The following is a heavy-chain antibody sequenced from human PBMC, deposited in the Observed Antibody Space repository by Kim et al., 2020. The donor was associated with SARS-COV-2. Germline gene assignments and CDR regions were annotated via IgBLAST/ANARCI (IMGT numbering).Heavy chain of an antibody. V-gene: IGHV5-51*01. CDR3: AKSKWTTVTTWWE. J-gene: IGHJ2*01. CDR1: GYSFTSYW. D-gene: IGHD4-17*01. CDR2: IYPGDSDT. Sequence: GESLKISCKASGYSFTSYWIGWVRQMPGKGLEWMGIIYPGDSDTTYSPSFQGQVTISADKSTSTAYLQWSSLKASDTAMYYCAKSKWTTVTTWWEWGRGTLVTVSS.